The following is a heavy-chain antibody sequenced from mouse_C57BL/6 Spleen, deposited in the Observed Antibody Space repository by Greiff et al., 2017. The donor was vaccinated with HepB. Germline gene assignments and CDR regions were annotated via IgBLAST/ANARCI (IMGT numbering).Heavy chain of an antibody. D-gene: IGHD4-1*01. Sequence: EVKLVESGGGLVQPGGSLKLSCAASGFTFSDYGMAWVRQAPGQGPEWVALISNLAYSIYYADTVKGRFTISGENATNTLYLEMSSLRSEDTAMYYCARRVTGTGGYAMDYWGQGTSVTVSS. CDR1: GFTFSDYG. CDR2: ISNLAYSI. J-gene: IGHJ4*01. V-gene: IGHV5-15*04. CDR3: ARRVTGTGGYAMDY.